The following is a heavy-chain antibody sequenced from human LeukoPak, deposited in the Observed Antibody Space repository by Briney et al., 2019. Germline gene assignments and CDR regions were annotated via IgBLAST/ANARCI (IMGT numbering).Heavy chain of an antibody. CDR2: ISTSSIYI. V-gene: IGHV3-21*01. Sequence: PGGSLRLSCAASGFTFSSYSMNWVRQAPGKGLEWVSSISTSSIYIYYADSVKGRFTISRDNAKNSLYLQMNSLRAEDTAVYYCASSYYYGSGSLSPAYAFDIWGQGTMVTVSS. J-gene: IGHJ3*02. CDR3: ASSYYYGSGSLSPAYAFDI. CDR1: GFTFSSYS. D-gene: IGHD3-10*01.